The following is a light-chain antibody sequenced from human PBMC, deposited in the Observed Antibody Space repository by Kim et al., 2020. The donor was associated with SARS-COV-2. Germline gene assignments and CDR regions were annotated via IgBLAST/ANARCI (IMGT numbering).Light chain of an antibody. Sequence: SVTLTCTLSSGHSSYIIAWHQQQPGKAPRYLMKLEGSGSYNKGSGVPDRFSGSSSGADRYLTISNLQSEDEADYYCETWDSNTRVFGGGTQLTVL. CDR2: LEGSGSY. CDR1: SGHSSYI. J-gene: IGLJ3*02. CDR3: ETWDSNTRV. V-gene: IGLV4-60*03.